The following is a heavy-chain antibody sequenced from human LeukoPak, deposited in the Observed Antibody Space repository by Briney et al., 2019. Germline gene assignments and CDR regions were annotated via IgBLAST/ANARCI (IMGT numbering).Heavy chain of an antibody. D-gene: IGHD6-13*01. CDR2: ISNDGRKK. CDR3: AKGHSSSWYYFGY. J-gene: IGHJ4*02. Sequence: PGGSLRLSCAASGFTFSNYDMHWVRQAPGKGLEWVAAISNDGRKKSYADSVKGRFTISRDNSKDTLYVQMKSLRTEDTAVYYCAKGHSSSWYYFGYWGPGTLVTVSS. V-gene: IGHV3-30*18. CDR1: GFTFSNYD.